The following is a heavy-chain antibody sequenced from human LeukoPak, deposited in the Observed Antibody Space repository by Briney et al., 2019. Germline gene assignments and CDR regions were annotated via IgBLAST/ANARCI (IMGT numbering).Heavy chain of an antibody. J-gene: IGHJ4*02. D-gene: IGHD3-22*01. CDR1: GFTFSNAW. CDR3: TTASEYYYDSSGYRFDY. V-gene: IGHV3-15*01. CDR2: IKSKTDGGTT. Sequence: PGGSLRLSCAASGFTFSNAWMSWVRQAPGKGLEWVGRIKSKTDGGTTDYAAPVKGRFTISRDDSKNTLYLQMNSLKTEDTAVHYCTTASEYYYDSSGYRFDYWGQGTLVTVSS.